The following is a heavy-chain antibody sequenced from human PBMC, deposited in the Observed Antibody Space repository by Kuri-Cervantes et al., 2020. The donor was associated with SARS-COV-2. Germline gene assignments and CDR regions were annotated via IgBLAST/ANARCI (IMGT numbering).Heavy chain of an antibody. CDR3: ARATGPPGYFDY. V-gene: IGHV1-69*05. CDR1: GYTFTSYA. Sequence: SVKVSCKASGYTFTSYAISWVRQAPGQGLEWMGGIIPIFGTANYAQKFQGRVTITTDESTSTAYMELSSLRSEDTAVYYCARATGPPGYFDYWGQGTLVTVSS. CDR2: IIPIFGTA. J-gene: IGHJ4*02.